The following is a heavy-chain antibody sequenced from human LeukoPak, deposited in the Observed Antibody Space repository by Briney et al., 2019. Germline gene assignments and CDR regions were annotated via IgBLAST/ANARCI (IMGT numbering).Heavy chain of an antibody. CDR1: GYTFTSYG. CDR2: ISAYSGNT. CDR3: ARGVGQQLVYNWFDP. Sequence: ASVKVSCKASGYTFTSYGSSWVRQAPGQGLEWMGWISAYSGNTNYAQKLQGRVTMTTDTSTSTAYMELRSLRSDDTAVYYCARGVGQQLVYNWFDPWGQGTLVTVSS. D-gene: IGHD6-13*01. V-gene: IGHV1-18*01. J-gene: IGHJ5*02.